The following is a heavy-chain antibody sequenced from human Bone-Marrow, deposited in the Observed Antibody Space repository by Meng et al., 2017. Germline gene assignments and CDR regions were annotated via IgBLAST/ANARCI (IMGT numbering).Heavy chain of an antibody. D-gene: IGHD6-6*01. V-gene: IGHV3-21*01. J-gene: IGHJ4*02. Sequence: GASLKISCAASGFTFSSYSMNWVRQAPGKGLEWVSSISSSSSYIYYADSVKGRFTISRDNAKNSLYLQMNSLRAEDTAVYYCASSIAARSGFDYWGQGTLVTVSS. CDR1: GFTFSSYS. CDR3: ASSIAARSGFDY. CDR2: ISSSSSYI.